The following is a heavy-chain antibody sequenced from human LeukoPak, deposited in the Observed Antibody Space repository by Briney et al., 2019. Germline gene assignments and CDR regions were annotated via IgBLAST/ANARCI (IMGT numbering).Heavy chain of an antibody. Sequence: RGESLKISCVASGYNFTFYWIGWVRQMPGKGLEWMGIIYPGDSDTRYSPSFQGQVTISADKSISTAYLQWSSLKASDTAMYYCARPWSSSGWVDYWGQGTLVTVSS. D-gene: IGHD6-19*01. CDR2: IYPGDSDT. J-gene: IGHJ4*02. CDR3: ARPWSSSGWVDY. V-gene: IGHV5-51*01. CDR1: GYNFTFYW.